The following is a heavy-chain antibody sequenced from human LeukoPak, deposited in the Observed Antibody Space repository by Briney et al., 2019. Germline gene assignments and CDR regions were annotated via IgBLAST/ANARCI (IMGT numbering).Heavy chain of an antibody. J-gene: IGHJ3*02. V-gene: IGHV4-61*01. Sequence: SETLSLTCAVSGGSVSSGSYYWSWIRQPPGKGLEWIGYIYYSGSTYYNPSLKSRITISVDTSKNQFSLKLSSVTAADTAVYYCARVGVRFWEAFDIWGQGTLVTVSS. CDR1: GGSVSSGSYY. D-gene: IGHD3-3*01. CDR3: ARVGVRFWEAFDI. CDR2: IYYSGST.